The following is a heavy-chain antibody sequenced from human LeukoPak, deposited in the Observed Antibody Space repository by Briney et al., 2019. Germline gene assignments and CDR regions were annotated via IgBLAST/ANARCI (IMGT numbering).Heavy chain of an antibody. D-gene: IGHD3-3*01. V-gene: IGHV3-30*02. CDR1: GFTFSSYG. CDR3: AKVGNLYDFWSGYLGYYYYYMDV. J-gene: IGHJ6*03. Sequence: GGSLRLSCAASGFTFSSYGMHWVRQAPGKGLEWVAFIRYDGSNKYYADSVKGRFTISRDNSKNTLYLQMNSLRAEDTAVYYCAKVGNLYDFWSGYLGYYYYYMDVWGKGTTVTVSS. CDR2: IRYDGSNK.